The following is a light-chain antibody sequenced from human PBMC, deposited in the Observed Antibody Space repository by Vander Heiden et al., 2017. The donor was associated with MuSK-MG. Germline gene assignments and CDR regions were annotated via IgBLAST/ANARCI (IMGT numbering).Light chain of an antibody. CDR2: DAS. CDR1: QSVSIY. Sequence: IVLTQSPATLSLSPGERATLSCRASQSVSIYLAWYQQKPGQAPSLLIYDASNRATGIPARFSGSGYGTDFTLTISSLEPEDFAVYYCQGHSNWPPYTFGQGTKMEIK. CDR3: QGHSNWPPYT. J-gene: IGKJ2*01. V-gene: IGKV3-11*01.